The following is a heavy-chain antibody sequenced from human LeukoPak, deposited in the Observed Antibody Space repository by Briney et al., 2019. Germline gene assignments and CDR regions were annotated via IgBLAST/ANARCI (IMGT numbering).Heavy chain of an antibody. CDR3: ARDGRFLEWLPQNFDY. CDR2: ISAYNGNT. Sequence: ASVKVSCKASGYTFTSYGISWVRQAPGQGLGWMGWISAYNGNTNYAQKLQGRVTMTTDTSTSTAYMELRSLRSDDTAVYYCARDGRFLEWLPQNFDYWGQGTLVTVSS. V-gene: IGHV1-18*01. D-gene: IGHD3-3*01. CDR1: GYTFTSYG. J-gene: IGHJ4*02.